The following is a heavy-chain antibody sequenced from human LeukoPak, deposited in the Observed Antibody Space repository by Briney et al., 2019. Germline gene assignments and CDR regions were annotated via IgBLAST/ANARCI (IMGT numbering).Heavy chain of an antibody. CDR1: GGSISSYY. CDR2: IYYSGST. CDR3: ARDVDAFDI. Sequence: PSGTLSLTCTVSGGSISSYYWSWIRQPPGKGLEWIGYIYYSGSTNYNPSLKSRVTISVDTSKNQFSLKLSSVTAADTAVYYCARDVDAFDIWGQGTMVTVSS. V-gene: IGHV4-59*01. J-gene: IGHJ3*02.